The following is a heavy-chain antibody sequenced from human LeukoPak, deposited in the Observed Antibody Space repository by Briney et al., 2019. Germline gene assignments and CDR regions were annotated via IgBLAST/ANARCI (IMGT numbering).Heavy chain of an antibody. V-gene: IGHV4-39*01. Sequence: SETLSLTCTVSGGSISSSSYYWGWIRQPPGKGLEWIGSIYYSGSTYYNPSLKSRVTISVDTSKNQFSLQLNSVTPEDTAVYYCARGWDDYGDSQLPFDPWGQGALVTVSS. CDR3: ARGWDDYGDSQLPFDP. J-gene: IGHJ5*02. CDR2: IYYSGST. D-gene: IGHD4-17*01. CDR1: GGSISSSSYY.